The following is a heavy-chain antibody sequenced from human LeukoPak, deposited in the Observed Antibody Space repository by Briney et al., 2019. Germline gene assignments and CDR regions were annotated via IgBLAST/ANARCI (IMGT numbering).Heavy chain of an antibody. Sequence: GGSLRLSCTVSGFTFSNLWMTWVRQAPGKGLEWVANIKQDGSDIYYMDSVKGRFTISRDNAKHSLYLQMNSLRAEDTAMYYCVGGSGWLGDSWGRGTLVTVSS. J-gene: IGHJ4*02. D-gene: IGHD6-19*01. V-gene: IGHV3-7*03. CDR1: GFTFSNLW. CDR2: IKQDGSDI. CDR3: VGGSGWLGDS.